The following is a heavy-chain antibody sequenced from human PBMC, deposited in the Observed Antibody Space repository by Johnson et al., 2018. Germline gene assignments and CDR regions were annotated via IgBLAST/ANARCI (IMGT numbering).Heavy chain of an antibody. V-gene: IGHV4-59*03. Sequence: QVQLQESGPGLVKPSESLSLTCTVSGCSISSYYWSWIRQPPGKGLERIGPTYYLGSPNQNHPLKSRATISVEMSKTRFSLKLSSVTAADTAVYYCAIPIPAGYGVDVWGQGTTVTVSS. CDR2: TYYLGSP. J-gene: IGHJ6*02. CDR1: GCSISSYY. CDR3: AIPIPAGYGVDV.